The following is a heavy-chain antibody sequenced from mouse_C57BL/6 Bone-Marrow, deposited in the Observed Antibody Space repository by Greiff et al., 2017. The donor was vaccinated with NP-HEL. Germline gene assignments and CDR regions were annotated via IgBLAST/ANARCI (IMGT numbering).Heavy chain of an antibody. CDR2: SEPSARYT. CDR1: GYTFTSYW. CDR3: ARITTVVPYYFDY. Sequence: LPPPLAELVIPWASVKLSFQASGYTFTSYWVHLVKPRPGQGLEWVGESEPSARYTNYNQKFKGKATLTVDKSSSTAYMQLSSLTSEDSAVYYCARITTVVPYYFDYWGQGTTLTVSS. V-gene: IGHV1-69*01. D-gene: IGHD1-1*01. J-gene: IGHJ2*01.